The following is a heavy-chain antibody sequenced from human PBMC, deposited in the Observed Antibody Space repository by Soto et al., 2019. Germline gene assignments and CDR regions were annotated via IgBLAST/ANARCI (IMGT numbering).Heavy chain of an antibody. D-gene: IGHD5-12*01. J-gene: IGHJ6*02. CDR2: ISSSSSYT. V-gene: IGHV3-11*05. CDR3: ARVFSYPPDIHGYYGMDV. Sequence: QVQLVESGGGLVKPGGSLRLSCAASGFTFSDYYMSWIRQAPGKGLEWVSYISSSSSYTNYADSVKGRFTISRDNAKNSLYLQMNSLRAEDTAVYYCARVFSYPPDIHGYYGMDVWGQRTTVTVSS. CDR1: GFTFSDYY.